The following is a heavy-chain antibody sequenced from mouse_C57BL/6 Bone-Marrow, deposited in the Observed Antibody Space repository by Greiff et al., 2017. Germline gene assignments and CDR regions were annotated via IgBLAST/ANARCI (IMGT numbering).Heavy chain of an antibody. D-gene: IGHD2-3*01. CDR1: GYTFTGYS. V-gene: IGHV1-62-2*01. CDR2: FYPGSGST. CDR3: ARRGIYDGFYYFDY. J-gene: IGHJ2*01. Sequence: VQLQQSGPELVKPGASVKLSCKASGYTFTGYSIHWVKQRPGQGLEWIGWFYPGSGSTKYNEKFKGKATLTADKSSSTAYMQLSSLTSEDSAVYYCARRGIYDGFYYFDYWGQGTTLTVSS.